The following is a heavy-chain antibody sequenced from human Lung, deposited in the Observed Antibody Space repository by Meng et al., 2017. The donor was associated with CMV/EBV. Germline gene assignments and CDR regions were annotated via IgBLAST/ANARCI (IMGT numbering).Heavy chain of an antibody. V-gene: IGHV4-59*01. CDR2: IYYTGST. CDR3: ARGRDFGVVTPGY. Sequence: SETLSLXXTVSGGSISSYFWSWIRQPPGKGLEWIGYIYYTGSTNYNPSLKSRVTISVDTSKKQFSLKLSSVTAADTAVYYCARGRDFGVVTPGYWGQGTLVTVSS. D-gene: IGHD3-3*01. J-gene: IGHJ4*02. CDR1: GGSISSYF.